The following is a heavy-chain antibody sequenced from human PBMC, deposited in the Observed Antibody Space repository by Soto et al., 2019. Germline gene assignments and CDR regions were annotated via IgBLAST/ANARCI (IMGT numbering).Heavy chain of an antibody. D-gene: IGHD2-15*01. Sequence: QLQLQESGPGLVKPSETLSLTCTVSGGSISSSNYYWAWIRQPPGKGLEWVGSISYSGSTFYNPSLKSRVTISVDTSTNQFSLKLSSVTAADTAVYYCARRVVVATIDCWGQGTLVTVSS. J-gene: IGHJ4*02. V-gene: IGHV4-39*01. CDR2: ISYSGST. CDR1: GGSISSSNYY. CDR3: ARRVVVATIDC.